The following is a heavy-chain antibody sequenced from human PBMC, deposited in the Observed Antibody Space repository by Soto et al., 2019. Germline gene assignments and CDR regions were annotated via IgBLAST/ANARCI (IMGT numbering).Heavy chain of an antibody. D-gene: IGHD4-17*01. CDR1: GFTVSSNY. Sequence: GGSLRLSCAASGFTVSSNYMSWVRQAPGKGLEWVSVIYSGGSTYYADSVKGRFTISRDNSKNTLYLQMNSLRAEDTAVYYCATSTVAGPVGYWGQGTLVTVSS. V-gene: IGHV3-53*01. CDR2: IYSGGST. CDR3: ATSTVAGPVGY. J-gene: IGHJ4*02.